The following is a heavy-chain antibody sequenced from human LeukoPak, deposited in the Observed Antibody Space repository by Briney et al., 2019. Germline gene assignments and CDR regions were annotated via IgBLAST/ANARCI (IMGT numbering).Heavy chain of an antibody. J-gene: IGHJ4*02. D-gene: IGHD1-26*01. CDR2: ILTSGTT. Sequence: SETLSLTCTVSNGSISSYHWSWVRQPPGKGLEWIGYILTSGTTNYNPSHKSRLTISVDTSKNQFTLKLSSVTAADTAVYYCARLRVSGSYLYYFDYWGQGTLVTVSS. CDR3: ARLRVSGSYLYYFDY. V-gene: IGHV4-4*09. CDR1: NGSISSYH.